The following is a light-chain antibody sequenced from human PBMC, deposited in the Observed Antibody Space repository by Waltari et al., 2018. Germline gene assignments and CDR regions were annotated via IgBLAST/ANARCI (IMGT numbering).Light chain of an antibody. CDR3: CSYAGSYTFGV. Sequence: QSALTQPRSVSGSPGQSVTISCTGTSSDVGGYNYVSWYQQHPGKAPKLMIYDVSKRPSGVPDRFSGSKSGNRASLTISGLQAEDEADYYCCSYAGSYTFGVFGGGTKLTVL. CDR1: SSDVGGYNY. V-gene: IGLV2-11*01. J-gene: IGLJ2*01. CDR2: DVS.